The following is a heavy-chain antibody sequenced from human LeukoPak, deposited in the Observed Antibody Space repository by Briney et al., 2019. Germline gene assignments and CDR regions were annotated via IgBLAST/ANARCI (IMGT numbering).Heavy chain of an antibody. V-gene: IGHV1-18*01. CDR2: ISAYNGNT. J-gene: IGHJ4*02. CDR3: ARDRAGTISNYFDY. Sequence: ASVKVSCKASGYTLTSYGISWVRQAPGQGLEWMGWISAYNGNTNYAQKLQGRVTMTTDTSTSTAYMELRSLRSDDTAVYYCARDRAGTISNYFDYWGQGTLVTVSS. CDR1: GYTLTSYG. D-gene: IGHD1-7*01.